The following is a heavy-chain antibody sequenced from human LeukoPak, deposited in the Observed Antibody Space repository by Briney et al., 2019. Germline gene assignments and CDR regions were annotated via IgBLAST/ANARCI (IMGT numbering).Heavy chain of an antibody. CDR1: GDSVSSNSAT. J-gene: IGHJ4*02. Sequence: SQTLSLTCAISGDSVSSNSATWNWIRQSPSRGLEWLGRTYYRSKWYDDYAVSVKSRITIKSDTSKNQVSLQLNSVTPEDTAVYYCARGGGYSGYGFDYWGQGALVTVSS. CDR3: ARGGGYSGYGFDY. CDR2: TYYRSKWYD. D-gene: IGHD5-12*01. V-gene: IGHV6-1*01.